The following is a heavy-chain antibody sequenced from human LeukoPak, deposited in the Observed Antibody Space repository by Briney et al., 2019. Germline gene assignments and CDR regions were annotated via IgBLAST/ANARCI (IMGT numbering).Heavy chain of an antibody. CDR3: ASGFWSGYQGAFDI. J-gene: IGHJ3*02. V-gene: IGHV1-69*05. CDR1: GGTFSSYA. CDR2: IITIFGTA. D-gene: IGHD3-3*01. Sequence: SVKVSCKASGGTFSSYAISWVRQAPRQGLEWRGGIITIFGTANYAQKFQGRVTITTDESTSTAYMELSSLRSEDTAVYYCASGFWSGYQGAFDIWGQGTMVTVSS.